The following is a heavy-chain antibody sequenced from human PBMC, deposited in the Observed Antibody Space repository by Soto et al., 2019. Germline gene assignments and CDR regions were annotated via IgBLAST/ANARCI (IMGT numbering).Heavy chain of an antibody. V-gene: IGHV3-23*01. CDR3: ATTGVRSGWWEAFDV. Sequence: EVKLLESGGGLVQPGGSLRLSCAASGFTFSSEAMTWVRQAPGKGLEWVSVISGAGSGTFYADSVKGRFIISRDNSKNTVFLQMNSLRAEDTAKYYCATTGVRSGWWEAFDVRGQGAMVTVSS. CDR1: GFTFSSEA. J-gene: IGHJ3*01. D-gene: IGHD6-19*01. CDR2: ISGAGSGT.